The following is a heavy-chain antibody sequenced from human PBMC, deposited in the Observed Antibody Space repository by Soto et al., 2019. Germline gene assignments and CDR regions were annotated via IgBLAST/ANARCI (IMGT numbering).Heavy chain of an antibody. D-gene: IGHD1-1*01. CDR2: INPRNGDA. Sequence: ASVKVSCKASGSTFTDYNLHWVRQAPGQGLEWMGSINPRNGDAVSAQKFQARVTMTRDAPITTAYMELIRLTSPDTAVYYCARHSFTSGSDYFDYWGQGTLVTVSS. V-gene: IGHV1-2*02. CDR1: GSTFTDYN. J-gene: IGHJ4*02. CDR3: ARHSFTSGSDYFDY.